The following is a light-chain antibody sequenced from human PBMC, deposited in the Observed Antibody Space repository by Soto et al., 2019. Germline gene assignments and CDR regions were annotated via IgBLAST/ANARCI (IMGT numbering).Light chain of an antibody. Sequence: QSVLTQPASLSGSPGQSITISCTGTSSDIGAYDYVSWFQQHPGKAPKLMIYDVSERPSGVPDRFSGSKPGNTASLTISGLQAEDEADYYCCSYGGTFYVFGTGTKVTVL. J-gene: IGLJ1*01. CDR2: DVS. CDR3: CSYGGTFYV. CDR1: SSDIGAYDY. V-gene: IGLV2-11*01.